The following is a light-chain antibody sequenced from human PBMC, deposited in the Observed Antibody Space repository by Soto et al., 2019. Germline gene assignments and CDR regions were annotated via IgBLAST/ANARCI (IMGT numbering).Light chain of an antibody. CDR3: QSYDSSLGGSGV. Sequence: QSVLTQPPSVSGAPGQRVTISCTGSSSNIGAGYDVHWYQQVPGTAPKLLIYGNTNRPSGVPDRFSGSKSGTSASLAITGLQAEDEADYYCQSYDSSLGGSGVFGTGTKLTVL. J-gene: IGLJ1*01. V-gene: IGLV1-40*01. CDR1: SSNIGAGYD. CDR2: GNT.